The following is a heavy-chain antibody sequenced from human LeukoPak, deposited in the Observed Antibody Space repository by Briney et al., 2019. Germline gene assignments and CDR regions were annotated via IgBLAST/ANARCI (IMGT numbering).Heavy chain of an antibody. V-gene: IGHV4-31*03. J-gene: IGHJ4*02. CDR2: IYYSGST. CDR1: GGSISSGGYY. CDR3: AREGRYCSSTSCYWGIDY. Sequence: PSQTLSLTCTVSGGSISSGGYYWSWIRQHPGKGLEWIGYIYYSGSTYYNPSLKSRVTISVDTSKNQFPLKLSSVTAADTAVYYCAREGRYCSSTSCYWGIDYWGQGTLVTVSS. D-gene: IGHD2-2*01.